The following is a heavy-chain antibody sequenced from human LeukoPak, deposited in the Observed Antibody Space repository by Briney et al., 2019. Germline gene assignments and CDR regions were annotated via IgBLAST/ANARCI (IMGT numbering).Heavy chain of an antibody. D-gene: IGHD1-26*01. CDR2: IKGDESAK. Sequence: RSGGSLRLSCAASGFAFSSYWMAWVRQAPGKGLEWVANIKGDESAKHQADSVKGRFTISRDNAQNTVYLQMSSLRGEDTAVYYCARDVVGSLDYWGHGTLVTVSS. V-gene: IGHV3-7*01. CDR1: GFAFSSYW. CDR3: ARDVVGSLDY. J-gene: IGHJ4*01.